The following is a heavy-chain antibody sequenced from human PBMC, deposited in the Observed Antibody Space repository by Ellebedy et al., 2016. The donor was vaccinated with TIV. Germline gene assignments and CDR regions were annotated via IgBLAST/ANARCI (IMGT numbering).Heavy chain of an antibody. D-gene: IGHD7-27*01. CDR1: GGSFSDYW. V-gene: IGHV4-34*01. Sequence: SQTLSLTCGVHGGSFSDYWWTWIRQPPGMGLEWIGEIHHSGSTKYNPSLKSRVIISVDTSKSQFSLTLKSMTAADTAVYYCASNRGKKVESWGQGTLVTVSS. CDR2: IHHSGST. CDR3: ASNRGKKVES. J-gene: IGHJ5*02.